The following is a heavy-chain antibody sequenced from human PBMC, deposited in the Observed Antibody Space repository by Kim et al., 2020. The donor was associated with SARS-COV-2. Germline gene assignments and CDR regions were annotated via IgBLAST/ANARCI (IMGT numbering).Heavy chain of an antibody. V-gene: IGHV1-3*04. CDR1: GYTFSNNG. J-gene: IGHJ4*02. D-gene: IGHD3-10*01. CDR3: ARGGPFFGSGSPFDF. Sequence: ASVKVSCKASGYTFSNNGMDWVRQAPGQRREWMGWINIADGNTEYSEKFYGRLTITRDTSASASYLELSSLTSEDSAVYYCARGGPFFGSGSPFDFWGQGTLVSVSS. CDR2: INIADGNT.